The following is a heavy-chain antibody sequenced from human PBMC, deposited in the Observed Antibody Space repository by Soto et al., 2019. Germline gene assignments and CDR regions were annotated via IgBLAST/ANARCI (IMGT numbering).Heavy chain of an antibody. V-gene: IGHV3-23*01. Sequence: GGSLRLSCAASGFTFSSYAMSWVRQAPGKGLEWVSAISGSGGSTYYADSVKGRFTISRDNSKNTLYLQMNSLRAEDTAVYYCAKDREYSSGWHGLTRFGAYYFDYWGQGTLVTVSS. CDR3: AKDREYSSGWHGLTRFGAYYFDY. CDR1: GFTFSSYA. CDR2: ISGSGGST. J-gene: IGHJ4*02. D-gene: IGHD6-19*01.